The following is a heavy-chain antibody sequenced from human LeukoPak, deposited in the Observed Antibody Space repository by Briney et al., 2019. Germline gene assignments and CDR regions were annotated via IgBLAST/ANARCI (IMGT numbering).Heavy chain of an antibody. J-gene: IGHJ4*02. CDR2: INPYSGGA. CDR3: ARRVVPAAEVDY. D-gene: IGHD2-2*01. CDR1: AYSFTGYY. Sequence: ASVKVSCKASAYSFTGYYMHWVRQAPGQGLEWMGWINPYSGGANYAQKFQGRVTMTRDTSISTAYLQWSSLKASDTAMYYCARRVVPAAEVDYWGQGTLVTVSS. V-gene: IGHV1-2*02.